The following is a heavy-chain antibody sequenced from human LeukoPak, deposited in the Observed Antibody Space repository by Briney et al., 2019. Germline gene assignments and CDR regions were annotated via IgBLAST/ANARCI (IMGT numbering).Heavy chain of an antibody. Sequence: SETLSLICTVSGGSISSSSYYWGWIRQPPGKGLEWIGSIYYSGSTYYNPSLKSRVTISVDTSKNQFSLKLSSVTAADTAVYYCARDDGPPCNSTSCYFSWFDPWGQGTLVTVSS. J-gene: IGHJ5*02. CDR3: ARDDGPPCNSTSCYFSWFDP. D-gene: IGHD2-2*01. CDR2: IYYSGST. CDR1: GGSISSSSYY. V-gene: IGHV4-39*07.